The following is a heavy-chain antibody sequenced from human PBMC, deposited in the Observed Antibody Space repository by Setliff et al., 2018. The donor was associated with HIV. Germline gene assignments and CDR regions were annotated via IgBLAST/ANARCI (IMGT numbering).Heavy chain of an antibody. CDR2: VYYLGNT. D-gene: IGHD1-26*01. CDR1: HYSISDSYY. Sequence: SETLSLTCLVSHYSISDSYYWGWVRQPPGKGLEWIGTVYYLGNTYHNPSLRSRLSLSIDRSHQSFSFQLTSVSAADTAMYYCARRQWEGLHAYFFDVWGHGMLVTVSS. J-gene: IGHJ4*01. V-gene: IGHV4-38-2*01. CDR3: ARRQWEGLHAYFFDV.